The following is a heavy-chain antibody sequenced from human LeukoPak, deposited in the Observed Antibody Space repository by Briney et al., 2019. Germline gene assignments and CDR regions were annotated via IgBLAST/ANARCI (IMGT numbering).Heavy chain of an antibody. CDR1: GFTFSSYA. CDR3: ARDYYDVWSGYYLDY. V-gene: IGHV3-30*09. J-gene: IGHJ4*02. CDR2: ISYDGSNK. D-gene: IGHD3-3*01. Sequence: GGSLRLSCAASGFTFSSYAMHWVRQAPGKGLEWVAVISYDGSNKYYADSVKGRFAISRDNSKNTLYLQMHSLRAEDTAVYYCARDYYDVWSGYYLDYWGQGTLVTVSS.